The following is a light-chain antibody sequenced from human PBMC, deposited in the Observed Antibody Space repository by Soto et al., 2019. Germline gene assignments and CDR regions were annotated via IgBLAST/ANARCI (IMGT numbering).Light chain of an antibody. J-gene: IGKJ2*01. V-gene: IGKV1-39*01. Sequence: DLPMTQSPSSLSASVGDRVIIPCRASQTIAGHLNWYQQKAGKAPKLLIYSTSTLQLGVPSRFSGSGSGTDFTLTINSLQPEDYATYFCQQTYTTPFTFGQGTKLEIK. CDR3: QQTYTTPFT. CDR2: STS. CDR1: QTIAGH.